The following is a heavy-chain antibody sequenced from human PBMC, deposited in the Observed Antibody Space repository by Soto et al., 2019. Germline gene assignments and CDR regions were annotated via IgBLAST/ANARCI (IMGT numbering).Heavy chain of an antibody. V-gene: IGHV1-8*01. CDR3: FTTDYYYYYMDV. CDR1: GYTFTSYD. J-gene: IGHJ6*03. Sequence: ASVKVSCKASGYTFTSYDINWVRQATGQGLEWMGWMNPNSGNTGYAQKFQGRVTMTRNTSISTAYMELSSLRSEDTAVYYCFTTDYYYYYMDVWGKGTTVTVSS. CDR2: MNPNSGNT. D-gene: IGHD4-4*01.